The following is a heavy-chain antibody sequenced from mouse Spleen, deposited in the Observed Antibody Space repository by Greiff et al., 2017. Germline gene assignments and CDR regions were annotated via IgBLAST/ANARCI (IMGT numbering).Heavy chain of an antibody. V-gene: IGHV5-6*01. Sequence: EVQLVESGGDLVKPGGSLKLSCAASGFTFSSYGMSWVRQTPDKRLEWVATISSGGSYTYYPDSVKGRFTISRDNAKNTLYLQMSSLKSEDTAMYYCARHGGDGYPWFAYWGQGTLVTVSA. D-gene: IGHD2-3*01. J-gene: IGHJ3*01. CDR1: GFTFSSYG. CDR2: ISSGGSYT. CDR3: ARHGGDGYPWFAY.